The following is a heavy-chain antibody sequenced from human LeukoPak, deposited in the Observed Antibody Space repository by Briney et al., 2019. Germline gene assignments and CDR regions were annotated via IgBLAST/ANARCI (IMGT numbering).Heavy chain of an antibody. D-gene: IGHD3-10*01. CDR3: VRTARLGDL. CDR1: GFTFSDYY. J-gene: IGHJ5*02. CDR2: ISGSGADI. V-gene: IGHV3-11*04. Sequence: GGSLRLSCVTSGFTFSDYYMSWVRQAPGKGLEWLSYISGSGADINHADSVKGRFAVSRDNARNSLFLQMNSLRGEDTAVYYCVRTARLGDLWGQGTLVTVSS.